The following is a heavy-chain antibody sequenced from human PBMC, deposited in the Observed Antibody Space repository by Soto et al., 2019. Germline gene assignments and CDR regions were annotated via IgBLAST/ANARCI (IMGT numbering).Heavy chain of an antibody. J-gene: IGHJ4*02. CDR1: GASISSGSYY. V-gene: IGHV4-31*03. CDR2: ISNSGST. D-gene: IGHD4-4*01. CDR3: ARAVYSNHVY. Sequence: QVQLQESGPGLVKPSQTLSLTCTVSGASISSGSYYWSWILQLPGKGLEWIGYISNSGSTYYNPSLKSRVTIAVDTSKNQFSLRVSSVTAADTAVYYCARAVYSNHVYWGQGTLVTVSS.